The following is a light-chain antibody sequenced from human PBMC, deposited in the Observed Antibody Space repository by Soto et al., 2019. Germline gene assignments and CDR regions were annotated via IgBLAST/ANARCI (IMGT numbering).Light chain of an antibody. CDR3: AGWDDSLTVV. CDR2: NDD. Sequence: QSVLTQPRSASGTPGQRVTISCSGSSSNIGTKTVTWYQQIPGTAPKVVIYNDDQRPSGVPDRFSGSKSGTSASLAISGLQSEDEDDYYCAGWDDSLTVVFGGGTKVTVL. J-gene: IGLJ2*01. V-gene: IGLV1-44*01. CDR1: SSNIGTKT.